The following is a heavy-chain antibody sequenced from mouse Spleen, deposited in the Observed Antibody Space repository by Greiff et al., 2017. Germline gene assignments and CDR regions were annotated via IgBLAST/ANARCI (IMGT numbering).Heavy chain of an antibody. Sequence: VQLQQSGAELARPGASVKLSCKASGYTFTSYGISWVKQRTGQGLEWIGEIYPRSGNTYYNEKFKGKATLTADKPSSTAYMELRSLTSEDSAVYFCARSKDGNYAMDYWGQGTSVTVSS. V-gene: IGHV1-81*01. CDR2: IYPRSGNT. CDR1: GYTFTSYG. CDR3: ARSKDGNYAMDY. J-gene: IGHJ4*01. D-gene: IGHD2-1*01.